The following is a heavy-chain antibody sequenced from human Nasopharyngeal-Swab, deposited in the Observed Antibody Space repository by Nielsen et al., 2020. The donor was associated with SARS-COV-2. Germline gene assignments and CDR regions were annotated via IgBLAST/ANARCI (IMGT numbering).Heavy chain of an antibody. CDR2: IWYDGSNK. V-gene: IGHV3-33*01. Sequence: VRQPPGKGLEWVAVIWYDGSNKYYADSVKGRFTISRDNSKNTLYLQMNSLRAEDTAVYYCARRLTGGDYWGQGTLVTVSS. D-gene: IGHD3-9*01. J-gene: IGHJ4*02. CDR3: ARRLTGGDY.